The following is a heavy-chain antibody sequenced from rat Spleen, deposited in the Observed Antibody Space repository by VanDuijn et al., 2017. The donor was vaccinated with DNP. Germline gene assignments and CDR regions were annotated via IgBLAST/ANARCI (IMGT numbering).Heavy chain of an antibody. CDR2: ITSSGGST. J-gene: IGHJ3*01. Sequence: EVQLVESGGGLVQPGRSLKLSCVASGFTFNNYWMTWIRQVPGKGLEWVASITSSGGSTYYPDSVKGRFTISRDDGKSTLFLQMNSLRSEDMATYYCARPYYYRYSGWFAYWGQGTLVTVSS. V-gene: IGHV5-31*01. D-gene: IGHD1-2*01. CDR1: GFTFNNYW. CDR3: ARPYYYRYSGWFAY.